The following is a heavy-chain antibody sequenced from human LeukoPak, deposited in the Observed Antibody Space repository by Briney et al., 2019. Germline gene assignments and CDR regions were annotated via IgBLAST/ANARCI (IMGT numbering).Heavy chain of an antibody. CDR2: IRYDGSNK. D-gene: IGHD6-13*01. CDR1: GFTFSSYG. Sequence: PGGSLRLSCAASGFTFSSYGMHWVRQAPGKGLEWVAFIRYDGSNKYYADSVKGRFTIPRDNSKNTVYLQMNSLRAEDTAVYYCAKFVAGAGTGAIDYWGQGTLVTVSS. V-gene: IGHV3-30*02. J-gene: IGHJ4*02. CDR3: AKFVAGAGTGAIDY.